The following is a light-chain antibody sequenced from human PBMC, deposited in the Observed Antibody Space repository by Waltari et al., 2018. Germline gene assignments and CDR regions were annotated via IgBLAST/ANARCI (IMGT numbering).Light chain of an antibody. J-gene: IGKJ2*01. CDR1: QSLDSTY. Sequence: EIVLTQSPGTLSLSPGERATLSCRASQSLDSTYLAWYQLKPGQAPRLLIYGASSRAPGIPERVSGSGSGTDFTLTISRLEPEEFAVYYCQQYNKSPYTFGQGTKLRIK. V-gene: IGKV3-20*01. CDR3: QQYNKSPYT. CDR2: GAS.